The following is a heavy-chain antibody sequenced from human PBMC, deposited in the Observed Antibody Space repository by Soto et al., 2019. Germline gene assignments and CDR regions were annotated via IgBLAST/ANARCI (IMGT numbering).Heavy chain of an antibody. CDR3: AGVLMINSGSYLRGDY. D-gene: IGHD1-26*01. CDR1: GGTFSSYA. CDR2: IIPIFGTA. J-gene: IGHJ4*02. V-gene: IGHV1-69*01. Sequence: QVQLVQSGAEVKKPGSSVKVSCKASGGTFSSYAISCVRQAPGQGLEGMGGIIPIFGTANYAQKFQGRVTITEDESPRTADMELSSVRSEDTSVYYCAGVLMINSGSYLRGDYWGQGTLVTVSS.